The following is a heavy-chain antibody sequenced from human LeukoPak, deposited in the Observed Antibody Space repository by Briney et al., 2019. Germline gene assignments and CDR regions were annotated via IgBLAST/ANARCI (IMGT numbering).Heavy chain of an antibody. D-gene: IGHD3-22*01. CDR3: ARAHDDSSGLRLGAFDI. CDR2: IYTSGST. Sequence: SQTLSLTCTVSGGSISSGSYYRSWIRQPAGKGLEWIGRIYTSGSTNYNPSLKSRVTISVDTSKNQFSLKLSSVTAADTAVYYCARAHDDSSGLRLGAFDIWGQGTMVTVSS. V-gene: IGHV4-61*02. CDR1: GGSISSGSYY. J-gene: IGHJ3*02.